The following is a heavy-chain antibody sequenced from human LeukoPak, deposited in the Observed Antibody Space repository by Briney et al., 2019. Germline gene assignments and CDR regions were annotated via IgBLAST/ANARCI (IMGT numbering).Heavy chain of an antibody. J-gene: IGHJ4*02. Sequence: GGSLRLSCAASGFTFSSYSMNWVRQAPGKGLEWVSFITSSSSYMKGRFTISRDNSKNTVDLQMNSLRPEDTAVYYCARSYQLLYIDYWGQGTLVTVSS. CDR2: ITSSSSY. CDR3: ARSYQLLYIDY. D-gene: IGHD2-2*02. V-gene: IGHV3-21*01. CDR1: GFTFSSYS.